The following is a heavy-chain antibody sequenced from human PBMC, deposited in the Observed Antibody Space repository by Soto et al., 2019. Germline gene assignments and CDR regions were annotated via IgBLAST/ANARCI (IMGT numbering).Heavy chain of an antibody. J-gene: IGHJ6*02. CDR3: SRAPSAYSRGYGMDV. CDR1: GGSISRYY. CDR2: IYYSGTT. D-gene: IGHD5-18*01. Sequence: SETLSLTCTVSGGSISRYYWSWVRQSPGKGLEWIGYIYYSGTTNYNPSLRSRVTISVDTSNNQFSLRLTSVTAADTAVYYCSRAPSAYSRGYGMDVWGQGTTVTV. V-gene: IGHV4-59*01.